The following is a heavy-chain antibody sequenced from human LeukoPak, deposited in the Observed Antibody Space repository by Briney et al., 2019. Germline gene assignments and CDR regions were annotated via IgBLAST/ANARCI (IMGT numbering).Heavy chain of an antibody. CDR2: INPSGGST. J-gene: IGHJ4*02. V-gene: IGHV1-46*01. CDR3: ARRDYDSSGYYYSSFDY. CDR1: GYTFTSYY. Sequence: ASVKVSCKASGYTFTSYYMHWVRQAPGQGLEWMGIINPSGGSTSYAQKFQGRVTMTRDMSTSTVYMELSSLRSEDTAVYYCARRDYDSSGYYYSSFDYWGQGTLVTVSS. D-gene: IGHD3-22*01.